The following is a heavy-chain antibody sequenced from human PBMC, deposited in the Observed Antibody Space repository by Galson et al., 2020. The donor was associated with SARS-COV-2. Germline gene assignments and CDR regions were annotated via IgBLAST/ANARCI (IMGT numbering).Heavy chain of an antibody. Sequence: GGSLRLSCAASGFSVNNNYMNWVRQTPGKGLEWVSVIYSAGNTYYADSVKGRFTVSRDKSKNTLYLQMNSLRAEDTAVYYCARDSFSNTWYTGFDSWGQGTLVTVSS. CDR3: ARDSFSNTWYTGFDS. CDR2: IYSAGNT. V-gene: IGHV3-53*01. CDR1: GFSVNNNY. J-gene: IGHJ4*02. D-gene: IGHD6-13*01.